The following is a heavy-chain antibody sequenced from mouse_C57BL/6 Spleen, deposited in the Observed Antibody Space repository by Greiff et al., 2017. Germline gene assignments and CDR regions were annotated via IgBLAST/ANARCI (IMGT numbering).Heavy chain of an antibody. V-gene: IGHV1-82*01. D-gene: IGHD3-1*01. CDR2: FYPGDGDT. CDR3: ARWGLSESMDY. J-gene: IGHJ4*01. Sequence: QVQLQQSGPELVKPGASVKISCKASGYAFSSSWMNWVKQRPGQGLEWIGRFYPGDGDTNYNGKFKGKATLTADKSSSTAYMQLSSLTSEDSAVYFCARWGLSESMDYWGQGTTVTVSS. CDR1: GYAFSSSW.